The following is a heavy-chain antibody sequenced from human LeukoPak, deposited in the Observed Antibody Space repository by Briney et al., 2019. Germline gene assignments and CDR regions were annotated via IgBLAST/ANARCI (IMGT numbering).Heavy chain of an antibody. Sequence: GGSLRLSCAASGFTLSNYWMNWVRQAPGKGPVWVSHISPDEGNIAYADSVKGRFTISRDSAKNTLYLQMNSLRVGDTAVYYCVRDGWGTTLYDSLGQGTPVNVSS. CDR2: ISPDEGNI. D-gene: IGHD2/OR15-2a*01. CDR1: GFTLSNYW. J-gene: IGHJ4*02. V-gene: IGHV3-74*01. CDR3: VRDGWGTTLYDS.